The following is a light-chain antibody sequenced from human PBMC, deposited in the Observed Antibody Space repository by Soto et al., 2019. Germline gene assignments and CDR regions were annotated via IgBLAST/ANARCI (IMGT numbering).Light chain of an antibody. CDR1: QSISAW. V-gene: IGKV1-5*03. J-gene: IGKJ1*01. CDR2: KAS. Sequence: DIQMTQSPSTLSAAVGDRVTITCRASQSISAWLAWYQQKPGKAPKLLIYKASTLESGVPSRFSGSGSGTEFTLTISSLQPDDFATYYCQQYNNNASWPFGQGTKVQIK. CDR3: QQYNNNASWP.